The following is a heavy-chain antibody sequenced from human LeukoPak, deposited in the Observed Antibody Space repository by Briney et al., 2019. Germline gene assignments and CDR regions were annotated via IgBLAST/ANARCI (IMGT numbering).Heavy chain of an antibody. CDR1: GGSFSGYY. V-gene: IGHV4-34*01. J-gene: IGHJ6*04. D-gene: IGHD4-17*01. CDR2: INHSGST. CDR3: ARGHTVTTYYYYYGMDV. Sequence: PSETLSLTCAVYGGSFSGYYWSWIRQPPGRGREWIGEINHSGSTNYNPSLKSRVTISVDTSKTQFSLKLSSVTAADTAVYYCARGHTVTTYYYYYGMDVWGKGTTVTVSS.